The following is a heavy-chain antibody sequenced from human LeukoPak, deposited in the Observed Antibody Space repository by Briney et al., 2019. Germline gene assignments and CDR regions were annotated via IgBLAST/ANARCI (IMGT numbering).Heavy chain of an antibody. CDR1: GGAISSGGYS. CDR2: LYYSGST. J-gene: IGHJ4*02. Sequence: SETLSLTCTVSGGAISSGGYSWSWIRQHPGMGLEWIGYLYYSGSTADTPSLKSRVSIAVDTSKNQFSQKLNSVTAADTAVYYCARSHQIIGDYRGLLDYWGQGALVTVSS. D-gene: IGHD2-21*02. CDR3: ARSHQIIGDYRGLLDY. V-gene: IGHV4-31*03.